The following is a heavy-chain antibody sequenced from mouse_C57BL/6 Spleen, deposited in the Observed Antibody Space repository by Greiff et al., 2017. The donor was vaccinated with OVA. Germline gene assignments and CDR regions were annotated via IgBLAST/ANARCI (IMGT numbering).Heavy chain of an antibody. CDR1: GYTFTGYW. Sequence: VMLVESGAELMKPGASVKLSCKATGYTFTGYWIEWVKQRPGHGLEWIGEILPGSGSTNYNEKFKGKATFTADTSSNTAYMQLSSRTTEDSAIYYCARREAYYSNPYYFDYWGQGTTLTVSS. CDR3: ARREAYYSNPYYFDY. CDR2: ILPGSGST. V-gene: IGHV1-9*01. J-gene: IGHJ2*01. D-gene: IGHD2-5*01.